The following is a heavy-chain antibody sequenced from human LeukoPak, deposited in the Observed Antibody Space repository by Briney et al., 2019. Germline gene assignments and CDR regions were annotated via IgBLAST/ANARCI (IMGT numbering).Heavy chain of an antibody. CDR2: INWNGGST. D-gene: IGHD1-14*01. Sequence: GGSLRLSCAASGFTFDDYGMSWVRQAPGKGLEWVSGINWNGGSTGYADSVKGRFTISRDNAKNSLYLQMNSLRAEDTALYYSARDSGKGYFHISFNYWGQGTLVTVSS. CDR3: ARDSGKGYFHISFNY. J-gene: IGHJ4*02. CDR1: GFTFDDYG. V-gene: IGHV3-20*04.